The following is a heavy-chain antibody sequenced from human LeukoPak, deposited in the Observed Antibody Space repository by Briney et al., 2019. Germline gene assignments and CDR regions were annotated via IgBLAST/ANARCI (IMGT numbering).Heavy chain of an antibody. V-gene: IGHV3-30*02. Sequence: GGSLRLSCAASGFTFSSYGMHWVRQAPGKGLEWVAFIRYDGSNKYYADSVKGRFTISRDNSKNTLYLQMNSLRAEDTAVYFCARVGITAATADYWGQGTLVTVSS. D-gene: IGHD4-23*01. CDR3: ARVGITAATADY. J-gene: IGHJ4*02. CDR2: IRYDGSNK. CDR1: GFTFSSYG.